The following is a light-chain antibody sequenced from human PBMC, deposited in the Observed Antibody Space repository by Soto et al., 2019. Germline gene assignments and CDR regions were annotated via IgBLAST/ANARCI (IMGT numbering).Light chain of an antibody. CDR3: QQSYSSPTT. V-gene: IGKV1-39*01. Sequence: DIQMTQSPSFLSASVGDRVTITCRASQSIGKHLNWYQQKPGKAPKFLIYGASTLQSGVPSRFTGSGSGTDFTLTVNSLQAEDFAMYYCQQSYSSPTTFGQGTRLEI. J-gene: IGKJ5*01. CDR2: GAS. CDR1: QSIGKH.